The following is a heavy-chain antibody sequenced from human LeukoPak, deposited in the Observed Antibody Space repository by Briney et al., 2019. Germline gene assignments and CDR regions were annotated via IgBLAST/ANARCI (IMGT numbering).Heavy chain of an antibody. V-gene: IGHV3-30*18. Sequence: GGSLRLSCAASGFTFSSYGMHWVRQAPGKGLEWVAVISYDGSNKYYADSVKGRFTISRDNSKSTLYLQMNSLRAEDTAVYYCANPYCGGDCYYFDYWGQGSLVTVSS. CDR1: GFTFSSYG. D-gene: IGHD2-21*02. CDR3: ANPYCGGDCYYFDY. CDR2: ISYDGSNK. J-gene: IGHJ4*02.